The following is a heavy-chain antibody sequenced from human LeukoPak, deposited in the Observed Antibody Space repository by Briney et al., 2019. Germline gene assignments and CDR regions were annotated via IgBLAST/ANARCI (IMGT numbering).Heavy chain of an antibody. J-gene: IGHJ4*02. V-gene: IGHV6-1*01. D-gene: IGHD5-24*01. Sequence: SQTLSLTCAISGDSFSRTDAGWNWIRQSPSRGLEWLGRTYYNSNWYKDYAPSVKSRITINTDTSKNQFSLQLKSVTPEDTAIYYCTRGWLQSGLDNWGQGTLVTVSS. CDR3: TRGWLQSGLDN. CDR1: GDSFSRTDAG. CDR2: TYYNSNWYK.